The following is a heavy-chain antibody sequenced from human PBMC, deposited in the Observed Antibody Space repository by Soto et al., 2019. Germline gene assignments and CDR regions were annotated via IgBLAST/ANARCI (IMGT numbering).Heavy chain of an antibody. V-gene: IGHV3-15*07. D-gene: IGHD3-10*01. J-gene: IGHJ4*02. Sequence: EVQLVESGGGFVEPGGSLRLSCEASGFANFSKAWMYWVRQAPGKGLEWVGHIKSRSGGGTTGYAAPVQGRFSISRDDSANTLFLQMNSLKVEDTAFYYCTTGVYWGQGTLANVSS. CDR2: IKSRSGGGTT. CDR1: GFANFSKAW. CDR3: TTGVY.